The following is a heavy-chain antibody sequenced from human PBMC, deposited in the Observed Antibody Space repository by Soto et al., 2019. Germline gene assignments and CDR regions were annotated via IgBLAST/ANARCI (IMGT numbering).Heavy chain of an antibody. CDR2: INTGNGDT. D-gene: IGHD3-10*01. V-gene: IGHV1-3*04. CDR3: ARVPSGYYGSGSYYNYDY. CDR1: GYTFIAYG. Sequence: GASVKVSCKPSGYTFIAYGIHWVRQAPGQGLEWMGWINTGNGDTKYSQKFQGRVTIIRDTSVRTAYMELSSLRSEDTAVYYCARVPSGYYGSGSYYNYDYWGQGTLVTVSS. J-gene: IGHJ4*02.